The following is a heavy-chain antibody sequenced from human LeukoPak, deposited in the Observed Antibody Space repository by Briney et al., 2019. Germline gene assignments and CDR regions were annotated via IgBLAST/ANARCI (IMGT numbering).Heavy chain of an antibody. V-gene: IGHV3-7*01. D-gene: IGHD3-3*01. J-gene: IGHJ6*02. CDR3: AREDAIFRVVTTYYYGMDV. CDR2: IKHNGGEK. CDR1: GFTFTDYF. Sequence: GGSLRLSCVASGFTFTDYFMSWVRQAPGKGLEWVASIKHNGGEKYYVDSVKGRFTISRDNAKNSLYLEMSSLRAEDTAVYYCAREDAIFRVVTTYYYGMDVWGQGTTVTVSS.